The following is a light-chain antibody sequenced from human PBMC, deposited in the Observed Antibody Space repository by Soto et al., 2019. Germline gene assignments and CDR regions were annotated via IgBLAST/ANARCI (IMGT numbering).Light chain of an antibody. CDR2: GAS. V-gene: IGKV3-15*01. J-gene: IGKJ1*01. CDR1: QSVSSD. CDR3: QQYNNWPRT. Sequence: EILMTQSPATLSVSPGERATLSCGASQSVSSDLAWYHQKPGQAPRLLIYGASTRATGIPARFSGSGSGTEFTLTINSLQSEDFAVYYCQQYNNWPRTFGQGTKVDIK.